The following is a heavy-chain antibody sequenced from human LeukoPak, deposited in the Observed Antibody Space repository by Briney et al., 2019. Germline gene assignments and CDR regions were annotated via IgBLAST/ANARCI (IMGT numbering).Heavy chain of an antibody. CDR1: GGSISSYY. CDR2: IYYSGST. Sequence: KPSETLSLTCTVSGGSISSYYWSWIRQPPGKGLEWIGYIYYSGSTNYNPSLKSRVTISVDTSKNQFSLKLSSVTAADTAVYYCARLSSRWYFSPDYWGQGTLVTVSS. CDR3: ARLSSRWYFSPDY. D-gene: IGHD6-19*01. V-gene: IGHV4-59*01. J-gene: IGHJ4*02.